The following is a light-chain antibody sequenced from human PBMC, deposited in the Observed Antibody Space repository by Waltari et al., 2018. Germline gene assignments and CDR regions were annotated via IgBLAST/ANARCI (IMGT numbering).Light chain of an antibody. CDR1: SGVVPTNSY. CDR3: VIYMGNGISV. V-gene: IGLV8-61*01. Sequence: QTVVTQEPSVSVSPGGTAPLHCGLASGVVPTNSYPTWYQQPPGQAPRTLIYNTNTRSSGVPDRFSGSILGNKAALTITGAQADDECDYYCVIYMGNGISVFGGGTNLTVL. CDR2: NTN. J-gene: IGLJ2*01.